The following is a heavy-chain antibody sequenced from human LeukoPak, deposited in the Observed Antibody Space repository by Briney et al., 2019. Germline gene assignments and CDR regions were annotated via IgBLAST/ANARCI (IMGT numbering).Heavy chain of an antibody. Sequence: QPGGSLRLSCATSGFTFSTNVMSWVRQAPGKSLQWVSGINFDGGHTNYADSVKGRFTISRDNSKSTLYMQMNGLRAEDTAIYYCAKWGVDKGQWRHYVYSWGEGTLDIVSS. J-gene: IGHJ4*02. D-gene: IGHD3-16*01. CDR3: AKWGVDKGQWRHYVYS. CDR1: GFTFSTNV. CDR2: INFDGGHT. V-gene: IGHV3-23*01.